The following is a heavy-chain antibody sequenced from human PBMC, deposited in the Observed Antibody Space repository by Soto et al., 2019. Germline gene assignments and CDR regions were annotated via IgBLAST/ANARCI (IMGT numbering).Heavy chain of an antibody. Sequence: QAQLVQSGAEVKKPGASVNVSCKASGYDYVTYAITWVRQRPGQGLEWMGWISTLNGNTNYAQNFQVRVTMTTDKSTRIVHLELRSLRSDDTAVYYCARRVQVWLPDYYGMDVWGQGTTVTVSS. CDR2: ISTLNGNT. V-gene: IGHV1-18*01. D-gene: IGHD5-18*01. J-gene: IGHJ6*02. CDR1: GYDYVTYA. CDR3: ARRVQVWLPDYYGMDV.